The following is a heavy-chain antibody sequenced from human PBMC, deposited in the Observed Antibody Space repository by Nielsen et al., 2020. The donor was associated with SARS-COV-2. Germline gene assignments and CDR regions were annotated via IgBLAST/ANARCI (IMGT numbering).Heavy chain of an antibody. CDR3: AILIGELFDY. CDR2: ISGSGGST. CDR1: GFTFSSYA. Sequence: GSLKISRAAYGFTFSSYAMSWVRQAPGKGLEWVSAISGSGGSTYYADSVKGRFTISRDNSKNTLYLQMNSLRAEDTAVYYCAILIGELFDYWGQGTLVTVSS. V-gene: IGHV3-23*01. D-gene: IGHD3-10*01. J-gene: IGHJ4*02.